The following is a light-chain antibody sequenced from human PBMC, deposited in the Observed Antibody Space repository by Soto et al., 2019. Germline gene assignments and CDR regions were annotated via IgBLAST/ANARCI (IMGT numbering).Light chain of an antibody. CDR1: SSDVGGYNY. V-gene: IGLV2-14*03. Sequence: QAVVTQPASVSGSPGQSITISCTGTSSDVGGYNYVSWYQHHPGKAPKLMIFDVSNRPSGVSNRFSGSKSGNTASLTISGVQPEEEADDYCSSYTTSNTPHLVFGTGTKVTVL. CDR3: SSYTTSNTPHLV. J-gene: IGLJ1*01. CDR2: DVS.